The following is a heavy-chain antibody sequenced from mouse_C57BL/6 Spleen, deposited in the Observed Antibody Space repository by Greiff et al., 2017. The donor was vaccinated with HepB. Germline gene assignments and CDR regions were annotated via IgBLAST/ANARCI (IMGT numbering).Heavy chain of an antibody. CDR2: INPNNGGT. CDR1: GYTFTDYN. V-gene: IGHV1-18*01. CDR3: ARHYYSNSWYFDV. Sequence: VQLQQSGPELVKPGASVKIPCKASGYTFTDYNMDWVKQSHGKSLEWIGDINPNNGGTIYNQKFKGKATLTVDKSSSTAYMELRSLTSEDTAVYYCARHYYSNSWYFDVWGTGTTVTVSS. D-gene: IGHD2-5*01. J-gene: IGHJ1*03.